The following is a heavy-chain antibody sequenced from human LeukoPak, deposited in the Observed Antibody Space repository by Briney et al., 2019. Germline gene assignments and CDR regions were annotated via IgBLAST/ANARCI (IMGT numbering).Heavy chain of an antibody. V-gene: IGHV4-39*07. CDR3: ARRYIYGYLGGDY. D-gene: IGHD5-18*01. CDR1: GGSISSSSYY. J-gene: IGHJ4*02. Sequence: PSETLSLTCTVSGGSISSSSYYWGWIRQPPGKGLEWIGSIYYSGSTYYNPSLKSRVTISVDTSKNQFSLKLSSVTAADTAVYYCARRYIYGYLGGDYWGQGTLVTVSS. CDR2: IYYSGST.